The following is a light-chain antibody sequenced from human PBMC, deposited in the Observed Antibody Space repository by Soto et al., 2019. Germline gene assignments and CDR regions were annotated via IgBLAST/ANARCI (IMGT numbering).Light chain of an antibody. CDR2: SAS. CDR1: QSVSSN. Sequence: EIVMTQSPATLSVSPGERATLSCRASQSVSSNLAWYQQKPGQAPRLLIYSASTRATGIPARFSGSGSGTEFTLTISSLQSEDFAVYYCQQHNNWPPYTFGQGTKLEIK. CDR3: QQHNNWPPYT. J-gene: IGKJ2*01. V-gene: IGKV3-15*01.